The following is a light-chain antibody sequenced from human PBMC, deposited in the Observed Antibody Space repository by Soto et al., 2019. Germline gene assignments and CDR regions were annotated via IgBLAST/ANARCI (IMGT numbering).Light chain of an antibody. CDR2: GAS. Sequence: EIVLTQSPGTLSLSPGERATLSCRASQSVSSSYLAWYQQKPGQAPRLRIYGASSRATGIPDRFSGSGSGTDLSLTIKRLEPQDLEAYYCQQYGSSPQLTFGGVIKVEIK. J-gene: IGKJ4*01. CDR3: QQYGSSPQLT. CDR1: QSVSSSY. V-gene: IGKV3-20*01.